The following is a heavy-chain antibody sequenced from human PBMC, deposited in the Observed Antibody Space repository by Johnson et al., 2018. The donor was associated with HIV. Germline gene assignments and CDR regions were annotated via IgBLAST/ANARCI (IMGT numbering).Heavy chain of an antibody. CDR2: IYSGGST. CDR3: ARDLVSLEDAFDI. Sequence: EVQLVESGGGVVQPGRSLRLSCAASGFTFSDYYMSWIRQAPGKGLEWVSVIYSGGSTYYADSVKGRFTISRDNSKNTLYLQMNSLRAEDTAVYYCARDLVSLEDAFDIWGQGTMVTVSS. D-gene: IGHD3-16*02. V-gene: IGHV3-66*01. J-gene: IGHJ3*02. CDR1: GFTFSDYY.